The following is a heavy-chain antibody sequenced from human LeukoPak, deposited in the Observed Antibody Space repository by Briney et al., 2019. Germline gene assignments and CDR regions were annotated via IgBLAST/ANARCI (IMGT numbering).Heavy chain of an antibody. CDR2: ISGSGGST. D-gene: IGHD3-22*01. CDR3: AKVLIVVVITNAFDI. J-gene: IGHJ3*02. Sequence: GGSLRLSCAASGFTFSSYAMSWVRQAPGKGLEWVSAISGSGGSTYYADSVKGRFTISRDNSENTLYLQMNSLRAEDTAVYYCAKVLIVVVITNAFDIWGQGTMVTVSS. V-gene: IGHV3-23*01. CDR1: GFTFSSYA.